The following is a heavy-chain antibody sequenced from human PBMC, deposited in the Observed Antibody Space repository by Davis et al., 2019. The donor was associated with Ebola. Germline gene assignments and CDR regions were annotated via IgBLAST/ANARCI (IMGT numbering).Heavy chain of an antibody. CDR2: IFSNDEK. J-gene: IGHJ4*02. D-gene: IGHD3-3*01. Sequence: SGPTLVKPTETLTLTCTVSGFSLSNARMGVSWIRQPPGKALEWLAHIFSNDEKSYSTSLKSRLTISKDTSKSQVVLTMTNMDPVDTATYYCARIRKVITIFGVAPYYFDYWGQGTLVTVSS. CDR3: ARIRKVITIFGVAPYYFDY. V-gene: IGHV2-26*01. CDR1: GFSLSNARMG.